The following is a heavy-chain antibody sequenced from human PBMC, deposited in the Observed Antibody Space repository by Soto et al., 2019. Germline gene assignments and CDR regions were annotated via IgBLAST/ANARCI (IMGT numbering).Heavy chain of an antibody. D-gene: IGHD1-1*01. Sequence: GGSLRLSCAASGFTFSSYAMRLVRQAPGKGLEWVSGIRGSGGSTYYADCVRGRFTISRDNAKNTLYLQMNAWRVEGTGVYYCIRGPRRTSTGTGAFWVQGTLVTVSS. CDR3: IRGPRRTSTGTGAF. V-gene: IGHV3-23*01. CDR1: GFTFSSYA. J-gene: IGHJ1*01. CDR2: IRGSGGST.